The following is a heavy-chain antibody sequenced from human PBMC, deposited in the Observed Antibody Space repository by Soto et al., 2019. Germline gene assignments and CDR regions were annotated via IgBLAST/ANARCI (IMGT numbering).Heavy chain of an antibody. CDR2: IYPGDSDT. D-gene: IGHD6-6*01. Sequence: GESLKISCKGSGYSFTSYWIGWARQMPGKGLEWMGIIYPGDSDTRYSPSFQGQVTISADKSISTAYLQWSSLKASDTAMYYCARSGGSSFLANWFDPWGQGTLVTVSS. V-gene: IGHV5-51*01. J-gene: IGHJ5*02. CDR1: GYSFTSYW. CDR3: ARSGGSSFLANWFDP.